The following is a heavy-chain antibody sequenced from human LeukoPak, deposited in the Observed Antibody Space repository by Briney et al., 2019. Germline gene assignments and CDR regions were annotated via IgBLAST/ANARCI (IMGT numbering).Heavy chain of an antibody. V-gene: IGHV3-23*01. CDR3: ARSGYDSSGYRIEDY. Sequence: GGTLRLSCAASGFTFSNYAMNWVRQVPGKGLEWVSVISGSGGSIYYADSVKGRFTISRDNAKNSLYLQMNNLRAEDTAVYYCARSGYDSSGYRIEDYWGQGTLVTVSS. J-gene: IGHJ4*02. CDR2: ISGSGGSI. D-gene: IGHD3-22*01. CDR1: GFTFSNYA.